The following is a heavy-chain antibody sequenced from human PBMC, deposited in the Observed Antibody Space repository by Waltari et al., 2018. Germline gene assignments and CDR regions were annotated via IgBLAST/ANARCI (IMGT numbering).Heavy chain of an antibody. CDR3: TKMRRNLPRDIIDN. CDR2: TSASSGST. CDR1: GFIFRRFA. V-gene: IGHV3-23*01. J-gene: IGHJ4*02. Sequence: EVQLLESGGGLVQRGGSLRLSCAVPGFIFRRFAISWVRHTPGKGLEWVAGTSASSGSTYYADSVQGRFTISRDNSKKRVFLQMNSLRAEDTATYYCTKMRRNLPRDIIDNWGQGTQVIIAS.